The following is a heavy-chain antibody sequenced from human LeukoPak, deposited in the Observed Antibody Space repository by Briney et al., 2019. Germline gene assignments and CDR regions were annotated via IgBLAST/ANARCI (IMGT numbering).Heavy chain of an antibody. D-gene: IGHD4-17*01. CDR1: GYTFNSFE. J-gene: IGHJ6*02. V-gene: IGHV1-8*01. CDR2: INPKSVNN. Sequence: ASVKVFFKGSGYTFNSFEINWVRQATGQGPEWMGWINPKSVNNGYQQKFQGRVTITRNPAISTAYMELSSLRSEDTAVYYCARGMTTVTSPDYYYYCGMDGWGQGTTVTVSS. CDR3: ARGMTTVTSPDYYYYCGMDG.